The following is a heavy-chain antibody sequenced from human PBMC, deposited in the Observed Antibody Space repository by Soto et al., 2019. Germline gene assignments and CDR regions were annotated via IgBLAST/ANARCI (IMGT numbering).Heavy chain of an antibody. D-gene: IGHD2-21*01. CDR1: GYTFTGYY. Sequence: QVQLVQSGAEVKKPGASVKVSCKASGYTFTGYYMHWVRQAPGRGLEWMGWINPNSGGTNYAQKFQGWVTMTRDTSISTAYMELSRLRSDDTAVYYCARGPYLFYYYYGMDVWGQGTTVTVSS. V-gene: IGHV1-2*04. J-gene: IGHJ6*02. CDR2: INPNSGGT. CDR3: ARGPYLFYYYYGMDV.